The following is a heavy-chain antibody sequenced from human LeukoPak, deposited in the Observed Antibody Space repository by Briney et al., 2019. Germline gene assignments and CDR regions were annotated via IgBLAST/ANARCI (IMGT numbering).Heavy chain of an antibody. V-gene: IGHV1-2*02. D-gene: IGHD4-17*01. CDR2: INPNSGGT. Sequence: AASVKVSCKASGYTFTGYYMHWVRQAPGQGLEWMGWINPNSGGTNYAQKFQGRVTMTRDTSISTAYMELSRLRSDDTAVYYCARFRDYGDYLDYWGQGTLVTVSS. CDR3: ARFRDYGDYLDY. J-gene: IGHJ4*02. CDR1: GYTFTGYY.